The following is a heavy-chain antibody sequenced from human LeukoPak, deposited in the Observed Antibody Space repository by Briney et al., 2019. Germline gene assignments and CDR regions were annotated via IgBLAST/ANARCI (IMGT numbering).Heavy chain of an antibody. D-gene: IGHD3-22*01. Sequence: SETLSLTCAFYGGSIRDYYWSWIRQPPGKGLEWIGEIYHSGSTDYNPSLKSRVTISVDTSKNQFSLTLSSVTAADTAVYYCARSTYCYDSRGPNCFDPWGQGTLVTVSS. CDR2: IYHSGST. V-gene: IGHV4-34*01. J-gene: IGHJ5*02. CDR1: GGSIRDYY. CDR3: ARSTYCYDSRGPNCFDP.